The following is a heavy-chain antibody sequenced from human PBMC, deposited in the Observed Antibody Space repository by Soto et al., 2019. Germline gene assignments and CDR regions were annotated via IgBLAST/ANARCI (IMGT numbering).Heavy chain of an antibody. CDR2: INPSGGST. CDR3: ARAGRSYEPYYYMDV. V-gene: IGHV1-46*03. J-gene: IGHJ6*03. D-gene: IGHD3-10*01. Sequence: ASVKVSCKASGYTFTSYYMHWVRQAPGQGLEWMGIINPSGGSTSYAQKFQGRVTMTRDTSTSTVYMELSSLRSEDTAVYYCARAGRSYEPYYYMDVWGKGTTVTVS. CDR1: GYTFTSYY.